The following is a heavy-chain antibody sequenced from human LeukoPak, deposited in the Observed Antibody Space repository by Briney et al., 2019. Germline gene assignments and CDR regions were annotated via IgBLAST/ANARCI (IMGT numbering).Heavy chain of an antibody. Sequence: SVKHSCKASGYTFTSYGISWVRQAPGQGLEWMGGIIPIFGTANYAQKFQGRVTITADESTSTAYMELSSLRSEDTAVYYCARVGRVQLWDENWFDPWGQGTLVTVSS. V-gene: IGHV1-69*13. D-gene: IGHD5-18*01. J-gene: IGHJ5*02. CDR1: GYTFTSYG. CDR2: IIPIFGTA. CDR3: ARVGRVQLWDENWFDP.